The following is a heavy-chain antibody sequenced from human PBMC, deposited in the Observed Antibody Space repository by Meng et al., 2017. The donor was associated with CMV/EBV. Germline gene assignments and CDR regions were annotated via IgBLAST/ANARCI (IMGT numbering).Heavy chain of an antibody. CDR2: INSDGSST. D-gene: IGHD6-13*01. V-gene: IGHV3-74*01. J-gene: IGHJ3*02. CDR1: GFTFSSYW. Sequence: GESLKISCAASGFTFSSYWMHWVRQPPGKGLVWVSRINSDGSSTSFADSVKGRFTISRDNAKNTLYLQMNSLRAEDTAVYYCARRPGYSSSWSGDAFDIWGQGTMVTVSS. CDR3: ARRPGYSSSWSGDAFDI.